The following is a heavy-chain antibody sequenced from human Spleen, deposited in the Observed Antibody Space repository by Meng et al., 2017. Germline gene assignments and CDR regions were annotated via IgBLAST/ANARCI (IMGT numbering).Heavy chain of an antibody. J-gene: IGHJ5*02. CDR2: IYHSGST. D-gene: IGHD3-10*01. CDR3: ATAKRDSGSYWFDP. Sequence: SESLSLTCTVSGYSISSGYYWGWIRQPPGKGLEWIGSIYHSGSTYYNPSLKSRVTISVDTSKNQFSLKLSCVTAADTAVYYCATAKRDSGSYWFDPWGQGTLVTVSS. V-gene: IGHV4-38-2*02. CDR1: GYSISSGYY.